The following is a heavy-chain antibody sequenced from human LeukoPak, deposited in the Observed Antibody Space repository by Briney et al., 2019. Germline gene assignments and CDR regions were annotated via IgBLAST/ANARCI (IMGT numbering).Heavy chain of an antibody. Sequence: GGSLRLSCAASGFTVITNDMTWVRQAPGKGLEWVSVLYSDGNTKYADSVQGRFTISRDNSKNTLYLEMNSLSPDDTAVYYCARGVEPLAANTLAYWGQGTLATVSS. D-gene: IGHD1-14*01. CDR1: GFTVITND. CDR2: LYSDGNT. J-gene: IGHJ4*02. CDR3: ARGVEPLAANTLAY. V-gene: IGHV3-53*01.